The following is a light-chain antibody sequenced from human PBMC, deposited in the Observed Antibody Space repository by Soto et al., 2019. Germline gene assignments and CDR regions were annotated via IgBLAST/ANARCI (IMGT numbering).Light chain of an antibody. J-gene: IGLJ1*01. CDR1: SSDVGNYKY. Sequence: QSALTQPASVSGSPGQSITISCTGTSSDVGNYKYVSWYQQHPGKAPKLMIYEVSNRPSGVSNRFSGSKSGNTASLTISGLQAEDETDYYCFSYTSSGTYVFGTGTQLPS. CDR3: FSYTSSGTYV. CDR2: EVS. V-gene: IGLV2-14*01.